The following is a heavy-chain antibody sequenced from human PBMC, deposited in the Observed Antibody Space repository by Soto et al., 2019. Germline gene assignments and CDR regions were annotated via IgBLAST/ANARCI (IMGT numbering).Heavy chain of an antibody. CDR2: IYYSGST. CDR3: ARVFRYSSSSRDSDYYYYYGMDV. V-gene: IGHV4-31*03. D-gene: IGHD6-6*01. CDR1: GGSISSGGYY. Sequence: SETLSLTCTVSGGSISSGGYYWSWIRQHPGKGLEWIGYIYYSGSTYYNPSLKSRVTISVDTSKNQFSLKLSSVTAADTAVYYCARVFRYSSSSRDSDYYYYYGMDVWGQGTTVTV. J-gene: IGHJ6*02.